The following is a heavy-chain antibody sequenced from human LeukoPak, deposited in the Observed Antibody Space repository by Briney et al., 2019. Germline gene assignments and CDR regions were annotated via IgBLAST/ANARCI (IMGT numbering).Heavy chain of an antibody. V-gene: IGHV4-4*07. CDR2: IYASGSS. CDR3: ARCLNTYYYDNSGYSPEHYYMDI. J-gene: IGHJ6*03. D-gene: IGHD3-22*01. Sequence: SETLSLTCTVSGDSISNYYWSWVRQPAGKGLEWIGRIYASGSSNYNPSLKSRITMSVDTSKNQFSLKLSSVTAADTAVYYCARCLNTYYYDNSGYSPEHYYMDIWGKGTTVIVSS. CDR1: GDSISNYY.